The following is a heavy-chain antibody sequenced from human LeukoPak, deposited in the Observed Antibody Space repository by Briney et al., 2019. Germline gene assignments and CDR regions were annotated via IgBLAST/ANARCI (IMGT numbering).Heavy chain of an antibody. J-gene: IGHJ1*01. V-gene: IGHV3-21*04. CDR3: AKLIPFYSSSWYFQH. CDR1: AFSLNAYN. Sequence: PGGSLRLSCAASAFSLNAYNMNWVRQAPGKGLEWVSSISYTGTYIYYADSVKGRFTISRDNSKNTLYLQMNSLRAEDTAVYYCAKLIPFYSSSWYFQHWGQGTLVTVSS. CDR2: ISYTGTYI. D-gene: IGHD6-13*01.